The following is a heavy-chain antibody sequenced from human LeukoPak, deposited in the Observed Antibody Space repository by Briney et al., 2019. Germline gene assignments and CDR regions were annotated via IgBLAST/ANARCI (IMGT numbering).Heavy chain of an antibody. J-gene: IGHJ4*02. Sequence: KSSETLSLTCTVSGGSISGYCWNWIRQPPGKGLEWIGYIYYTGGTNYNPSLQSRVTMSVDTSKNLFSLNLNSVSAADTAIYYCAREVPGAGHFGYWGQGILVTVSS. CDR1: GGSISGYC. D-gene: IGHD6-19*01. V-gene: IGHV4-59*01. CDR2: IYYTGGT. CDR3: AREVPGAGHFGY.